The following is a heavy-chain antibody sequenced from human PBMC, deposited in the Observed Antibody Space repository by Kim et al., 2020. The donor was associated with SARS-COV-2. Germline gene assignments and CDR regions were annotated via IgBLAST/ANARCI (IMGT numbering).Heavy chain of an antibody. J-gene: IGHJ3*02. Sequence: GGSLRLSCAASGFTFSSYSMNWVRQAPGKGLEWVSSISSSSSYIYYADSVKGRFTISRDNAKNSLYLQMNSLRAEDTAVYYCASPSAGGYDSSRYYAFDIWGQGTMVTVSS. D-gene: IGHD3-22*01. CDR1: GFTFSSYS. V-gene: IGHV3-21*01. CDR2: ISSSSSYI. CDR3: ASPSAGGYDSSRYYAFDI.